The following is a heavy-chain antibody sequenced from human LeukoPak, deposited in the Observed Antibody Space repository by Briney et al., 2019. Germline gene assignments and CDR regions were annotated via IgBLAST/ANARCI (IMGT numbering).Heavy chain of an antibody. CDR2: INPNSGGT. CDR1: GYTFTDYY. D-gene: IGHD2-15*01. Sequence: ASVTVSCRASGYTFTDYYIHWVRQAPGQGLEWMGWINPNSGGTNYAQKFQGRVTMTRDTSISTAYMELSRLRSDDTAVYYCARDSDIVVVVAATWAFDYWGQGALVTVSS. J-gene: IGHJ4*02. V-gene: IGHV1-2*02. CDR3: ARDSDIVVVVAATWAFDY.